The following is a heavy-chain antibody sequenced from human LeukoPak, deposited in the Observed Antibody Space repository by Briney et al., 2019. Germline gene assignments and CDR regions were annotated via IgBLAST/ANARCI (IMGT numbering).Heavy chain of an antibody. CDR2: IIPIFGTA. Sequence: SVKVSCKTSGGTFSSYAISWVRQAPGQGLEWMGGIIPIFGTANYAQKFQGRVTITADESTSTAYMELSSLRSEDTAVYYCARDRGTIFGPQYYFDYWGQGTLATVSS. CDR3: ARDRGTIFGPQYYFDY. D-gene: IGHD3-3*01. CDR1: GGTFSSYA. J-gene: IGHJ4*02. V-gene: IGHV1-69*13.